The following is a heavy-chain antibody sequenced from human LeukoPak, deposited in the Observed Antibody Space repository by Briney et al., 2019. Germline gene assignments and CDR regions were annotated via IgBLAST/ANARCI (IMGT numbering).Heavy chain of an antibody. CDR3: AKDLGYCSSTSCYSGMDV. CDR2: ISGDGGIT. Sequence: GGSLRLSCAASGFTFDDYAMHWVRQAPGKGLECVSLISGDGGITYYADSVKGRFTISRDNSKNSLYLQMNSLRTEDTALYYCAKDLGYCSSTSCYSGMDVWGQGTTVTVSS. CDR1: GFTFDDYA. V-gene: IGHV3-43*02. J-gene: IGHJ6*02. D-gene: IGHD2-2*01.